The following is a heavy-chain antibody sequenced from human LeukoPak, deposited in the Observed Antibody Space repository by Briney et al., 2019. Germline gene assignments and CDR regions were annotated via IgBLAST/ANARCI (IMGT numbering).Heavy chain of an antibody. D-gene: IGHD4-17*01. Sequence: SVKVSCKASGGTFSSYAISWVRQAPGQGLEWMGGIIPIFGTANYAQKFQGRVTITADKSTSTAYMELSSLRSEDTAVYYYARVTTVTTTAFDIWGQGTMVTVSS. CDR2: IIPIFGTA. CDR3: ARVTTVTTTAFDI. V-gene: IGHV1-69*06. J-gene: IGHJ3*02. CDR1: GGTFSSYA.